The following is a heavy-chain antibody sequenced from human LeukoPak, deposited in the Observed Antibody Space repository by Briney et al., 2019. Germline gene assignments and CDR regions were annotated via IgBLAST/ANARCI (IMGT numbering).Heavy chain of an antibody. J-gene: IGHJ4*02. CDR3: ARSGLVTYYDFWSGYYASSFDY. V-gene: IGHV1-18*01. CDR1: GYTFTSYG. Sequence: ASVKVSCKTSGYTFTSYGITWVREAPGQGLEWIGWISAYNGNTNYAQKLQGRVTMTTDTSTSTAYMELRSLRSDDTAVYYCARSGLVTYYDFWSGYYASSFDYWGQGTLVTVSS. D-gene: IGHD3-3*01. CDR2: ISAYNGNT.